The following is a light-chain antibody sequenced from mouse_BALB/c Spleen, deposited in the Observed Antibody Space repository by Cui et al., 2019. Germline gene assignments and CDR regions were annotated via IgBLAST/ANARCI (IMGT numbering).Light chain of an antibody. V-gene: IGKV4-80*01. CDR1: SSVSY. CDR3: HQWSSYPWT. CDR2: STS. J-gene: IGKJ1*01. Sequence: QIVITQSPATMSASLGEEITLTCSASSSVSYMHWYQQKSGTSPKLLIYSTSNLASGVPSRFSGSGSGTFYSLTISSVEAEDAADYYCHQWSSYPWTFGGGTKLEIK.